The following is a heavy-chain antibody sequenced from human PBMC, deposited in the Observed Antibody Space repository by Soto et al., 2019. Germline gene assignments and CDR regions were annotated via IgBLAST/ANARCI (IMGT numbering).Heavy chain of an antibody. D-gene: IGHD5-18*01. CDR3: ARGRAANRGDWLDP. J-gene: IGHJ5*02. V-gene: IGHV6-1*01. CDR2: TYYRSKWYN. CDR1: GDSVSSNSAA. Sequence: SQTLSLTCDISGDSVSSNSAAWNWIRQSPSRGLEWLGRTYYRSKWYNDYAVSVRGRITINPDTSKNRFSLQLKSVTPDDTAVYYCARGRAANRGDWLDPRGQGTQVTVSS.